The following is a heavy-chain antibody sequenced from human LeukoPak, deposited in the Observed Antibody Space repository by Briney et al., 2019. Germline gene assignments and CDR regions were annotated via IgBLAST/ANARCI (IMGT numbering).Heavy chain of an antibody. CDR3: ARRAGAYSHPYDY. D-gene: IGHD4/OR15-4a*01. J-gene: IGHJ4*02. Sequence: GGSLRLSCAASGFTFADYAMHWVRQAPGKGLEWVSGISWNSGTIGYADSVKGRFTISRDNSKNTLYLQMNSLRAEDTAVYYCARRAGAYSHPYDYWGQGTLVTVSS. CDR1: GFTFADYA. V-gene: IGHV3-9*01. CDR2: ISWNSGTI.